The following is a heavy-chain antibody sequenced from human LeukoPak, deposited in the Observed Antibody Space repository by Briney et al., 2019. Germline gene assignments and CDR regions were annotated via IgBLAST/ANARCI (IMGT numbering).Heavy chain of an antibody. D-gene: IGHD3-22*01. V-gene: IGHV3-21*01. J-gene: IGHJ3*02. CDR2: ISSSSSYI. CDR3: ARELGYYYDSSGYYYGYNAFDI. Sequence: GGSLRLSCAASGFTFSSYSMNWVRQAPGKGLEWVSSISSSSSYIYYAHSVKGRFTISRDNAKNSLYLQMNSLRAEDAAVYYCARELGYYYDSSGYYYGYNAFDIWGQGTMVTVSS. CDR1: GFTFSSYS.